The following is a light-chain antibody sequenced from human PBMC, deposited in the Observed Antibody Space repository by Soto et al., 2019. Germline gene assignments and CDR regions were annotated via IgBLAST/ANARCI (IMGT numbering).Light chain of an antibody. V-gene: IGLV2-8*01. CDR3: SSYAASNNLGV. CDR1: SSDVGGYNY. CDR2: EVS. J-gene: IGLJ2*01. Sequence: QSALTQPPSASGSPGQSVTISCIGTSSDVGGYNYVSWYQQHPGKAPKLMIYEVSKRPSGVPDRFSGSKTGDTASLTVSWLQAEEEADYYCSSYAASNNLGVFGGGTKVTVL.